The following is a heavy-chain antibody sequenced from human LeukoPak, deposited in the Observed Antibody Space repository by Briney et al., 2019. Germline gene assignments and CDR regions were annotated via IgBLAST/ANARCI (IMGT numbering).Heavy chain of an antibody. Sequence: SETLSLTCTVTGGSISGYHWNWIRQSPGKGLEWIANIYYTGNADYNPSLKSRVTISVDTSKNEISLILSSVTAADTAVYYRARKTYCSGGRCYGENWFDPWGQGTLVTVSS. CDR2: IYYTGNA. V-gene: IGHV4-59*08. D-gene: IGHD2-15*01. J-gene: IGHJ5*02. CDR1: GGSISGYH. CDR3: ARKTYCSGGRCYGENWFDP.